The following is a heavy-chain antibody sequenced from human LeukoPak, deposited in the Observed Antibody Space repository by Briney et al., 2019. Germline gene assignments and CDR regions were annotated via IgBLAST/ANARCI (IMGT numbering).Heavy chain of an antibody. Sequence: PSETLSLTCTVSGGSISTYYWSWIRQPPGKGLEWIGYIYYSGSTNYNPSLKSRVTISVDTSKNQFSLKLSSVTAADTAVYYCAKSPNNRWELVAFDIWGQGTMVIVSS. V-gene: IGHV4-59*01. CDR3: AKSPNNRWELVAFDI. J-gene: IGHJ3*02. CDR2: IYYSGST. D-gene: IGHD1-26*01. CDR1: GGSISTYY.